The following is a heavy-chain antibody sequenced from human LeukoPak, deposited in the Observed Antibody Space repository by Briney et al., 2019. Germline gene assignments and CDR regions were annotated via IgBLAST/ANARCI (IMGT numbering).Heavy chain of an antibody. CDR3: VRHDSYIPY. CDR1: GFRFNNYD. CDR2: ISDSGRST. Sequence: GGSLRLSCAASGFRFNNYDMSWVRQAPGKGLEWVSGISDSGRSTYYADSVKGRFTISRDNSKNTVHLQMNNLRVDDTAVYFCVRHDSYIPYWGQGTLVTVSS. J-gene: IGHJ4*02. V-gene: IGHV3-23*01. D-gene: IGHD5-18*01.